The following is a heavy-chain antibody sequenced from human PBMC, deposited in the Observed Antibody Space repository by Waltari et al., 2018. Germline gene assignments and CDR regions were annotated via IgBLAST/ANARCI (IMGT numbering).Heavy chain of an antibody. D-gene: IGHD6-13*01. V-gene: IGHV3-72*01. CDR3: VRLAATGSPYFDS. J-gene: IGHJ4*02. Sequence: VHLVESGGGLVQPGGSLRLSWVASGFTFSAHYMDWVRQAPGKGLEWVGHIRNKANSYSTEHAASVKGRFTISRDDSKDSLYLQMNSLEIEDTGVYYCVRLAATGSPYFDSWGQGTLVTVSS. CDR2: IRNKANSYST. CDR1: GFTFSAHY.